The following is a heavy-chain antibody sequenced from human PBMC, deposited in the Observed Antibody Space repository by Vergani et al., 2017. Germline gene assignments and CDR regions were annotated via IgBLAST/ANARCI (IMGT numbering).Heavy chain of an antibody. Sequence: QVQVVQSGAEVKKSGASVKVSCKTSGYTFSGYYMHWVRQAPGQGLEWMGWINPNSGGTNYAQKFQGRVTMTRDTSISTAYMELSRLRSDDTAVYYCARGQWLPTLSFDYWGQGTLVTVSS. J-gene: IGHJ4*02. CDR3: ARGQWLPTLSFDY. CDR2: INPNSGGT. CDR1: GYTFSGYY. D-gene: IGHD6-19*01. V-gene: IGHV1-2*02.